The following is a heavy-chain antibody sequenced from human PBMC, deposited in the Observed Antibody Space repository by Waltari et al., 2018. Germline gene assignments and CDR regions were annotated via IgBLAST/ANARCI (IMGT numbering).Heavy chain of an antibody. D-gene: IGHD6-13*01. CDR2: INQDGSEK. CDR3: TRGGDDSSWYWRN. CDR1: GFTFSNNW. J-gene: IGHJ4*02. Sequence: EVQLVESGGGLVQPGGSLRLSCAASGFTFSNNWMTWVRQARGKGREWVANINQDGSEKYSVGSVKGRFTISRDNAKNSLYLQLNSLRADDTAVYYCTRGGDDSSWYWRNWGQGTLVTVSS. V-gene: IGHV3-7*01.